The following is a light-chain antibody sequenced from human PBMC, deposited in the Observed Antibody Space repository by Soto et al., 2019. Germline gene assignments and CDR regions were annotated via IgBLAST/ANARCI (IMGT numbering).Light chain of an antibody. CDR3: SSFTTTSTRV. CDR2: EVS. V-gene: IGLV2-14*01. J-gene: IGLJ3*02. Sequence: QSALTQPASVSGSPGQSITISCTGTSSDVGGYTYVSWFQQHPGKAPKLMIYEVSNRPSGVSDRFSGSKSGNTASLTISGLQDEDEADYYCSSFTTTSTRVFGGGTKVTVL. CDR1: SSDVGGYTY.